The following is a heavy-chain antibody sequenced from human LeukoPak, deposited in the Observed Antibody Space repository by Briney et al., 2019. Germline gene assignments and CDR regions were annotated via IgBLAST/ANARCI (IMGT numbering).Heavy chain of an antibody. J-gene: IGHJ4*02. Sequence: PGGSLRLSCAASGFTFSSYAMSWVRQAPGKGLEWVSGISGSGGSTYYADSVKGRFTISRDNSKNTLYLQMNSLRAEDTAVFYCAKKGYCSSTSCYSAPGFDYWGQGTLVTVSS. D-gene: IGHD2-2*01. CDR2: ISGSGGST. V-gene: IGHV3-23*01. CDR3: AKKGYCSSTSCYSAPGFDY. CDR1: GFTFSSYA.